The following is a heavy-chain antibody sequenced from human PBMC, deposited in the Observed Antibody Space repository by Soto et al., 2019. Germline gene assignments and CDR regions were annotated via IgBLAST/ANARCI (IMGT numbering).Heavy chain of an antibody. Sequence: GGSLRLSCAASGFTFSSYWMSWVRQAPGKGLEWVANIKQDGSEKYYVDSVKGRFTISRDNAKTSLYLQMNSLRAEDTAVYYCAREGGYYDILTGFPPGRYYYYGMDVWGQGTTVTVSS. V-gene: IGHV3-7*03. D-gene: IGHD3-9*01. CDR3: AREGGYYDILTGFPPGRYYYYGMDV. J-gene: IGHJ6*02. CDR2: IKQDGSEK. CDR1: GFTFSSYW.